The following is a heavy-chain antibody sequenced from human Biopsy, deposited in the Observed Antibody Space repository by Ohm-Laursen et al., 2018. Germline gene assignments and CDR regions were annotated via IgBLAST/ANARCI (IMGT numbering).Heavy chain of an antibody. J-gene: IGHJ4*02. CDR1: GFTFNNYG. CDR3: AKDRFPYTSGYSSVFEY. D-gene: IGHD3-22*01. CDR2: IFYDGSNT. Sequence: SLRLSCAASGFTFNNYGMQWVRQAPGKGLEWVAFIFYDGSNTYYADSVKGRFTISRDNSRNTLFLQMNSLKAEDTAVYYCAKDRFPYTSGYSSVFEYWGQGTLVTVSS. V-gene: IGHV3-30*18.